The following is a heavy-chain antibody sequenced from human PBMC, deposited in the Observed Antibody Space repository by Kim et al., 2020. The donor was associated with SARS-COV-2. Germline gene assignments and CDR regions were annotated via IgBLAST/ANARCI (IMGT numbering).Heavy chain of an antibody. Sequence: GGSLRLSCAASGFTFSSYGMHWVRQAPGKGLEWVAVISYDGSNKYYADSVKGRFTISRDNSKNTLYLQMNSLRAEDTAVYYCARAFAEEQQLAGDYWGQGTLVTVSS. CDR1: GFTFSSYG. CDR2: ISYDGSNK. V-gene: IGHV3-33*05. J-gene: IGHJ4*02. D-gene: IGHD6-13*01. CDR3: ARAFAEEQQLAGDY.